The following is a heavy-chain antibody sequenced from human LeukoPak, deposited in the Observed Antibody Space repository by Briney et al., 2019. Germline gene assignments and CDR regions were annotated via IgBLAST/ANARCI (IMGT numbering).Heavy chain of an antibody. CDR1: GYTFTSYY. D-gene: IGHD3-3*01. CDR3: ATGFWSGYFGPYYYYYGMDV. J-gene: IGHJ6*02. V-gene: IGHV1-46*01. CDR2: INPSGGST. Sequence: ASVKVSCKASGYTFTSYYMHWVRQAPGQGLEWMGIINPSGGSTSYAQKFQGRVTMTGDTSTSTVYMELSSLRSEDTAVYYCATGFWSGYFGPYYYYYGMDVWGQGTTVTVSS.